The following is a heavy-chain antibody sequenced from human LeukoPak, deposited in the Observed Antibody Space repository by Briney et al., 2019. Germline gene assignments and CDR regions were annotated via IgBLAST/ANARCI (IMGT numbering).Heavy chain of an antibody. CDR1: GFTFTNYS. Sequence: GGSLRLSCAASGFTFTNYSMTWVRQAPGKGLEWVSCISRSSNYIYYADSVKGRFTISRDNAKNSLYLQMSGLRGEDTAVYYCATFSMIRGVIRAFDNWGQGTLVTVSS. CDR2: ISRSSNYI. D-gene: IGHD3-10*01. V-gene: IGHV3-21*01. CDR3: ATFSMIRGVIRAFDN. J-gene: IGHJ4*02.